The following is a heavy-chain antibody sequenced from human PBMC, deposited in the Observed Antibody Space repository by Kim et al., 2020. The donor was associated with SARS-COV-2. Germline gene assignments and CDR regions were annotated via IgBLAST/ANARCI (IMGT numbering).Heavy chain of an antibody. CDR1: GYSFTSYW. V-gene: IGHV5-10-1*01. Sequence: GESLKISCKGSGYSFTSYWISWVRQMPGKGLEWMGRIDPSDSYTNYSPSFQGHVTISADKSISTAYLQWSSLKASDTAMYYCARHGVVVPGDHDAFDIWGQGTMVTVSS. CDR2: IDPSDSYT. CDR3: ARHGVVVPGDHDAFDI. D-gene: IGHD2-21*01. J-gene: IGHJ3*02.